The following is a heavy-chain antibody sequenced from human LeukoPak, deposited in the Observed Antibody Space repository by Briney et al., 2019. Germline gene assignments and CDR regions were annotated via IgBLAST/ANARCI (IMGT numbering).Heavy chain of an antibody. CDR1: GFTFSSYA. CDR2: ISYDGSNK. CDR3: ARGNQLLSA. D-gene: IGHD2-2*01. Sequence: GGSLRLSCAASGFTFSSYAMHWVRQAPGKGLEWVAVISYDGSNKYYADSVKGRFTISRDNSKNTLYLQMNSLRAEDTAVHYCARGNQLLSAWGQGTLVTVSS. V-gene: IGHV3-30*04. J-gene: IGHJ4*02.